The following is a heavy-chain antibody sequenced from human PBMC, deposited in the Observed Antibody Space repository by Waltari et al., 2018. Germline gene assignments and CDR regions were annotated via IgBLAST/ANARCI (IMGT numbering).Heavy chain of an antibody. CDR2: ISSRLNTI. V-gene: IGHV3-48*03. J-gene: IGHJ4*02. CDR3: ATRYGSSSMDY. D-gene: IGHD6-6*01. CDR1: GFTFSNYE. Sequence: EVQLVESGGGVVQTGGSLRLSCAASGFTFSNYEMNWVRQAPGKGLGWIASISSRLNTIYYADSVKGRFTISRDNAKNSLHLQMNSLRAEDTAVYYCATRYGSSSMDYWGQGTLVTVSS.